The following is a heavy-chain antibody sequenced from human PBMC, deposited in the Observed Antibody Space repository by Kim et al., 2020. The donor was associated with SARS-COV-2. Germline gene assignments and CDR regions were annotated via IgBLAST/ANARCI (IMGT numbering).Heavy chain of an antibody. CDR3: AKLAGRELRESYFDS. CDR1: GFTFSRNA. Sequence: GGSLRLSCAASGFTFSRNAMSWVRQAPGKGLEWVSTISYDGGTTYSADSVKGRFTVSRDISKNTLDLQMNSLRPEDTAVYYCAKLAGRELRESYFDSWG. CDR2: ISYDGGTT. J-gene: IGHJ4*01. V-gene: IGHV3-23*01. D-gene: IGHD6-19*01.